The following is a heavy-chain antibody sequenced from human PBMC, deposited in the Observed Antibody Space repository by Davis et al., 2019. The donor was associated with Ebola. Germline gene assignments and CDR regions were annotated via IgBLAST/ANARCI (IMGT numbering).Heavy chain of an antibody. CDR1: GNSFSTYW. CDR3: ASLRRTITGMDDGFDL. V-gene: IGHV5-51*01. CDR2: IYTGDSDT. Sequence: GESLKISCKGSGNSFSTYWIAWVRQMPGKGLEWMGLIYTGDSDTRISPSFRGRVTISADKSTRTAYLQWGSLRASGTAMYYCASLRRTITGMDDGFDLWGQGTMVTVSS. J-gene: IGHJ3*01. D-gene: IGHD1-20*01.